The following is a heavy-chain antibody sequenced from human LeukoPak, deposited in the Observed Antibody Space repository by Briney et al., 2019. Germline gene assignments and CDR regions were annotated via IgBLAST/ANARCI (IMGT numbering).Heavy chain of an antibody. D-gene: IGHD3-16*01. CDR1: GFTFSSYA. CDR3: AKDLGAPHRVYYMDV. CDR2: ISGSGGST. Sequence: GGSLRLSCAASGFTFSSYAMSWVRQAPGKGLEWVSAISGSGGSTYYAGSVKGRFTISRDNSKNTLYLQMNSLRAEDTAVYYCAKDLGAPHRVYYMDVWGKGTTVTVSS. V-gene: IGHV3-23*01. J-gene: IGHJ6*03.